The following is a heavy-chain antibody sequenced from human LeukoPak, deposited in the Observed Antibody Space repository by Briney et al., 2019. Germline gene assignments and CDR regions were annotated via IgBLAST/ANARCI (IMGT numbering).Heavy chain of an antibody. J-gene: IGHJ4*02. CDR3: ARGSPSLRYSGYENFDY. D-gene: IGHD5-12*01. CDR1: GYTFTSYD. Sequence: ASVKVSCKASGYTFTSYDINWVRQATGQGLEWMGWMNPNSGNTGYAQKFQGRVTMTRNNYISTAYMELSSLRSEDTAVYYCARGSPSLRYSGYENFDYWGQGTLVTVSS. CDR2: MNPNSGNT. V-gene: IGHV1-8*01.